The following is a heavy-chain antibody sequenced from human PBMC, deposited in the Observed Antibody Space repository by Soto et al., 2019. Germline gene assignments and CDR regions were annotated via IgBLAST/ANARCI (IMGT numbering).Heavy chain of an antibody. CDR2: IYSGGST. D-gene: IGHD3-3*01. CDR3: AGVLDGSRSWYYYYGMDV. CDR1: GFTVSSNY. V-gene: IGHV3-53*04. Sequence: PGGSLRLSCAASGFTVSSNYMSWVRQAPGKGLEWVSVIYSGGSTYYADSVKGRFTISRHNSKNTLYLQMNSLRAEDTAVYYCAGVLDGSRSWYYYYGMDVWGQGTTVTVSS. J-gene: IGHJ6*02.